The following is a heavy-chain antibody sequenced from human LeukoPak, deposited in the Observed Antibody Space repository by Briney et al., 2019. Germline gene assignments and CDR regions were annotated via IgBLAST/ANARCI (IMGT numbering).Heavy chain of an antibody. CDR1: GGSISSSSYY. Sequence: PSETLSLTCTVSGGSISSSSYYWGWIRQPPGKGLEWIGSIYYSGSTYYNPSLKSRVTISVDTSKNQFSLKLSSVTAADTAVYYCAGQYYDFWSGYRPGMDVWGQGTTVTVSS. V-gene: IGHV4-39*01. J-gene: IGHJ6*02. CDR2: IYYSGST. D-gene: IGHD3-3*01. CDR3: AGQYYDFWSGYRPGMDV.